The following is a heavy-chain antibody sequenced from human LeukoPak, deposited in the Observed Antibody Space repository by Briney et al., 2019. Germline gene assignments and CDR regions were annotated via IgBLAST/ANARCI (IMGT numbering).Heavy chain of an antibody. J-gene: IGHJ3*02. V-gene: IGHV3-23*01. CDR3: AKQQLGAFDI. CDR2: ISGSGGST. CDR1: GFTVSSNY. Sequence: QPGGSLRLSCAASGFTVSSNYMSWVRQAPGKGLEWVSAISGSGGSTYYADSVKGRFTISRDNSKNTLYLQMNSLRAEDTAVYYCAKQQLGAFDIWGQGTMVTVSS. D-gene: IGHD6-13*01.